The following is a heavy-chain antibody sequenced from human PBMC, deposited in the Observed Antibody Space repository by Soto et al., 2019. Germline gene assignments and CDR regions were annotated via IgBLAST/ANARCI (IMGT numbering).Heavy chain of an antibody. CDR1: GGTFSSYA. D-gene: IGHD3-22*01. CDR3: ATSSGRSHYYDSSGYYYYFDY. CDR2: IIPIFGTA. V-gene: IGHV1-69*13. J-gene: IGHJ4*02. Sequence: WASVKVSCKASGGTFSSYAISWVRQARGQGLEWMGGIIPIFGTANYAQKFQGRVTITADESTSTDYMELSSLRSEDTAVYYCATSSGRSHYYDSSGYYYYFDYWGQGDLVTVSS.